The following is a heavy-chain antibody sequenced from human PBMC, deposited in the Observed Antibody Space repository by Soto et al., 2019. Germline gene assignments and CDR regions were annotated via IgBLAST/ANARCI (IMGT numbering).Heavy chain of an antibody. J-gene: IGHJ6*02. D-gene: IGHD1-26*01. CDR1: GYSFTSYW. CDR2: IYPGDSDT. Sequence: GESLKISCKGSGYSFTSYWIGWVRQMPGKGLEWMGIIYPGDSDTRYSPSFQGQVTISADKSISTAYLQWSSLKASDTAMYYCARLAIVGANYYYGMDVWGQGTTVTVSS. V-gene: IGHV5-51*01. CDR3: ARLAIVGANYYYGMDV.